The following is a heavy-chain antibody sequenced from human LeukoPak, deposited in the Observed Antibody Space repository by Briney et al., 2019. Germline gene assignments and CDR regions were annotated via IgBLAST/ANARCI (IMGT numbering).Heavy chain of an antibody. CDR2: ISGAAINT. D-gene: IGHD6-19*01. CDR1: GFTFGSYA. V-gene: IGHV3-23*01. CDR3: TKNHRIAVAARDAFDL. Sequence: GGSLRLSCAASGFTFGSYAMSWVRQAPGKGLEWVSSISGAAINTHYADSVRGRFSISRDSSKNTLYLHTNNLRADDTALYYCTKNHRIAVAARDAFDLWGQGTVVTVSS. J-gene: IGHJ3*01.